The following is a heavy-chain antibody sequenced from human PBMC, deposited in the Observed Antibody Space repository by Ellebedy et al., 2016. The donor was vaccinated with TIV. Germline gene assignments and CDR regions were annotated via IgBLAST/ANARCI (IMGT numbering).Heavy chain of an antibody. CDR3: ARAQVHASPDPRYTNSWYVDYFDY. CDR1: GFTFGTSW. Sequence: GESLKISXAASGFTFGTSWMSWVRQAPGKGLKWVANIKPDGSETFYVDSVKGRFTISRDNAKNSLYLQMNSLRAEDTAVYSCARAQVHASPDPRYTNSWYVDYFDYWGQGALATVSS. D-gene: IGHD6-13*01. CDR2: IKPDGSET. J-gene: IGHJ4*02. V-gene: IGHV3-7*01.